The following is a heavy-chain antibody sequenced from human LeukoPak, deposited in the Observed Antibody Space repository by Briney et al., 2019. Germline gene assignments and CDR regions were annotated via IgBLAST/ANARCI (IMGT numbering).Heavy chain of an antibody. J-gene: IGHJ4*02. Sequence: ASVKVSCKASGGTFSSYAISWVRQAPGQGLEWMGGIIPIFGTANYAQKFQGRVTITADESTSTAYMELSSLRSEDTAVYYCARERYEGGSIDYWGQGTLVTVSS. D-gene: IGHD1-14*01. V-gene: IGHV1-69*13. CDR2: IIPIFGTA. CDR1: GGTFSSYA. CDR3: ARERYEGGSIDY.